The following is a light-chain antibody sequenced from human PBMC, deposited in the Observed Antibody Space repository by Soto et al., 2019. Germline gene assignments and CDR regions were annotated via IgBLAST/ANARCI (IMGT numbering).Light chain of an antibody. CDR2: DVS. J-gene: IGLJ1*01. Sequence: QSVLTQPASVSGSPGQSITISCTGTSSDVGGYNYVSWYRQHPGRASKLMIYDVSNRPSGVSNRFSGSKSGNTSSLTISGLQADDDSDYYCSRYPSSSTYDFGT. CDR3: SRYPSSSTYD. V-gene: IGLV2-14*01. CDR1: SSDVGGYNY.